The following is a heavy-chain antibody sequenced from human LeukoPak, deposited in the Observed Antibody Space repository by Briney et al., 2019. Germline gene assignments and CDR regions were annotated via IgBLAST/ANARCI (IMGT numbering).Heavy chain of an antibody. CDR2: IFYSGGT. CDR1: GGSISDYY. CDR3: ARGWTPNHHTALAY. Sequence: SETLSLTCTVSGGSISDYYWSWIRQPPGKGLEWIGYIFYSGGTNYNPSLKSRVTVSVDMSKNQFSLRLGSVTAADTAVYYCARGWTPNHHTALAYWGQGTLVTVFS. D-gene: IGHD5-18*01. V-gene: IGHV4-59*01. J-gene: IGHJ4*02.